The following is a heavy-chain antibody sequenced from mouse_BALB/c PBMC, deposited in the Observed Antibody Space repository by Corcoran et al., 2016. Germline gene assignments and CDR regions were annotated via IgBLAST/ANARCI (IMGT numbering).Heavy chain of an antibody. D-gene: IGHD2-4*01. V-gene: IGHV1S136*01. Sequence: IQLVQSGPELVKPGASLMMSCKASGYTFTSYVMHWVKQKPGQGLEWIGYINPYNDGTKYNEKFKGKATLTSDKSSSTAYMELSSLTSEDSAVYYCASMITYYLDYWGQGTTLTVSS. CDR3: ASMITYYLDY. CDR2: INPYNDGT. J-gene: IGHJ2*01. CDR1: GYTFTSYV.